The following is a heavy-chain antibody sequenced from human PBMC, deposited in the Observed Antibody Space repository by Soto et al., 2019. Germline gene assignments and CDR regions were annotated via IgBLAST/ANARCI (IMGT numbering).Heavy chain of an antibody. CDR3: ARVPLNDYGDYFDY. V-gene: IGHV4-59*01. Sequence: SETLSLTCTVSGGSISSYYWSWIRQPPGKGLEWIGYIYYSGSTNYNPSLKSRVTISVDTSKNQFSLKLSSVTAADTAVYYCARVPLNDYGDYFDYWGQGTLVTVSS. D-gene: IGHD4-17*01. J-gene: IGHJ4*02. CDR1: GGSISSYY. CDR2: IYYSGST.